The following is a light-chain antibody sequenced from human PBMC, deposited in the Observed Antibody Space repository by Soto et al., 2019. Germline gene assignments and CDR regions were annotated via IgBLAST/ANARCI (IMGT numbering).Light chain of an antibody. CDR2: DDS. CDR3: QVWDSLSDHHV. J-gene: IGLJ1*01. CDR1: KIETKT. Sequence: SYELTQPPSVSVAPGQTARISCGGNKIETKTVFWYQQKPGQAPVVVVSDDSVRPSGIPERFSGPNSGGTATLSIIGVEAGDEAEYYCQVWDSLSDHHVFGTGTKVTVL. V-gene: IGLV3-21*02.